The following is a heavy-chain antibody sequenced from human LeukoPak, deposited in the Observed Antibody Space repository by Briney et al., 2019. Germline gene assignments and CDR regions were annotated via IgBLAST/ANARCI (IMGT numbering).Heavy chain of an antibody. Sequence: ASVKVSCKASGCIFSNYGLSWVRQAPGQGLEWMGWISAYRSNTNSVQNLQGRVTLTIDTSTNTTYMELRSLRSDDTAIYYCARSASFYYMDVWGKGTTVTVSS. CDR2: ISAYRSNT. V-gene: IGHV1-18*01. CDR1: GCIFSNYG. CDR3: ARSASFYYMDV. J-gene: IGHJ6*03.